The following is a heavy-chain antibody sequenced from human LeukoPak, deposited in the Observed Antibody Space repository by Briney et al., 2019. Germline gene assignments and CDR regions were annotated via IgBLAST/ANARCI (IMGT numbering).Heavy chain of an antibody. V-gene: IGHV3-23*01. CDR3: AKAYYSMGGHFDY. CDR2: ISNSDGST. CDR1: GFTFSSYV. J-gene: IGHJ4*02. Sequence: GGTLRLSCAASGFTFSSYVMSWVRQAPGKALEWVSNISNSDGSTYYADSVKGRFTISRDNSKNTLDLQMNSLRVEDTAVYYCAKAYYSMGGHFDYWGRGTLVTVSS. D-gene: IGHD3-10*01.